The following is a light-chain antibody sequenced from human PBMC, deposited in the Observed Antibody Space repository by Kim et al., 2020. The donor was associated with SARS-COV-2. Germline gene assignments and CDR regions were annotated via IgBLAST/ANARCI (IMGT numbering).Light chain of an antibody. Sequence: EIAMTQSTATLSVSPGERATLSCRASQSVSSNLAWYQQKPGQAPRLLIYGASTRATGIPARFSGSGSGTEFTLTINSLQSEDFAVYYCQQYNNWPGTFGQGTKVDIK. CDR2: GAS. CDR1: QSVSSN. V-gene: IGKV3-15*01. J-gene: IGKJ1*01. CDR3: QQYNNWPGT.